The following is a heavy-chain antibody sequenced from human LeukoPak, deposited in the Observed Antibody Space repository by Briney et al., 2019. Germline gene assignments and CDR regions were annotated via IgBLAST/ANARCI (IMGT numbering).Heavy chain of an antibody. V-gene: IGHV3-23*01. CDR3: AKSPPDSYGWGYFQD. CDR2: ISGSGGST. CDR1: GFTFSSYA. D-gene: IGHD5-18*01. J-gene: IGHJ1*01. Sequence: GGSLRLSCAASGFTFSSYAMSWVRQAPGKGLEWVSAISGSGGSTYYADSVKGRFTISRDNSKNTLYLQMNSLRAEDTAVYYCAKSPPDSYGWGYFQDWCQGTLVTVSS.